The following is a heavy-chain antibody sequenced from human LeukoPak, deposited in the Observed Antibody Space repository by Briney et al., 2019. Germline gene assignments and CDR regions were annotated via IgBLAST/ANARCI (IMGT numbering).Heavy chain of an antibody. J-gene: IGHJ4*02. Sequence: PGGSLRLSCAASGFTVSSNYMSWIRQPPGKGLEWIGEINHSGSTNYNPSLKSRVTISVDTSKNQFSLKLSSVTAADTAVYYCARGKVVAGTPGQNSWDNWGQGILVTVSS. CDR2: INHSGST. D-gene: IGHD6-19*01. CDR1: GFTVSSNY. CDR3: ARGKVVAGTPGQNSWDN. V-gene: IGHV4-34*01.